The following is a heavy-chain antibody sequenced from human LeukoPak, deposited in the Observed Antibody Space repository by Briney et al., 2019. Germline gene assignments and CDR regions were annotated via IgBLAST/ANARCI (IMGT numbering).Heavy chain of an antibody. D-gene: IGHD3-3*01. CDR2: IYPRDSTT. V-gene: IGHV5-51*01. Sequence: PGESLKISCKGSGYSFTSYWIGWVRQLPGKGLEWMGIIYPRDSTTRYSPAFEGQVTISADKSITTAYLQWSSLKASDTAMYYCARRAIIQGTSALDFWGQGTVVIVSS. CDR1: GYSFTSYW. J-gene: IGHJ4*02. CDR3: ARRAIIQGTSALDF.